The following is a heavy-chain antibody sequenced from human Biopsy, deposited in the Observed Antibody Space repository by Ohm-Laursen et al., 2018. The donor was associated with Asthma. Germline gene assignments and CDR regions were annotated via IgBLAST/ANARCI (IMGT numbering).Heavy chain of an antibody. CDR1: GFNFHNYG. J-gene: IGHJ6*02. V-gene: IGHV3-30*03. CDR2: ILFDGRKI. Sequence: SLRLSCAASGFNFHNYGMNWVRRAPGKGLEWAAQILFDGRKINYPDSVKGRFTISRDNSKNMVYLQMNSLRSDDTAVYFCARAVDYSHYYGIDVWGQGTTVTVS. D-gene: IGHD3-10*01. CDR3: ARAVDYSHYYGIDV.